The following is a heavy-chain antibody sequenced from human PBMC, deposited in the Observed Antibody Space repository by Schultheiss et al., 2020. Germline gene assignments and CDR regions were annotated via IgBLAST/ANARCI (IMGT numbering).Heavy chain of an antibody. Sequence: GGSLRLSCAASGFTFSNAWMNWVRQAPGKGLEWVGRIKSKTDGGTTDYAAPVKGRFTISRDDSKNTLYLQMNSLKTEDTAVYYRTTGSDILTEDRPNHYGMDVWGQGTTVTVSS. CDR2: IKSKTDGGTT. CDR3: TTGSDILTEDRPNHYGMDV. D-gene: IGHD3-9*01. V-gene: IGHV3-15*07. J-gene: IGHJ6*02. CDR1: GFTFSNAW.